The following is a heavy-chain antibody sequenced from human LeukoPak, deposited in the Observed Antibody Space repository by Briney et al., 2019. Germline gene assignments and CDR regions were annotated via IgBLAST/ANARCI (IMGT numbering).Heavy chain of an antibody. D-gene: IGHD3-10*01. Sequence: KPSETLSLTCAVYGGSFSGYYWSWIRQPPGKGLEWIGEINHSGSTNYNPSLKSRVTISVDTSKNQFSLKLSSVTAADTAVYYCARTYYYGSGGGGIDYWGQGTLVTVSS. V-gene: IGHV4-34*01. CDR1: GGSFSGYY. J-gene: IGHJ4*02. CDR2: INHSGST. CDR3: ARTYYYGSGGGGIDY.